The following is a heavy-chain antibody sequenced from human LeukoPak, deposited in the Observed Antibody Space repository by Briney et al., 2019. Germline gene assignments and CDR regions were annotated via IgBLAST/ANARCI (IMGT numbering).Heavy chain of an antibody. V-gene: IGHV3-48*03. Sequence: GGSLRPSCAASGFTFSSYEMKWVRQAPGKGLEWVSYISSSGSTLYYADSVKGRFTISRDNAKNSLYLQMNSLRAEDTAVYYCARVFSYGMDVWGKGTTVTVSS. CDR3: ARVFSYGMDV. CDR2: ISSSGSTL. D-gene: IGHD2/OR15-2a*01. J-gene: IGHJ6*04. CDR1: GFTFSSYE.